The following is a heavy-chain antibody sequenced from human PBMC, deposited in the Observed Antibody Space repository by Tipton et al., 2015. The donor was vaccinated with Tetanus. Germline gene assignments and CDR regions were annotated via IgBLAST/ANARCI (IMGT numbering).Heavy chain of an antibody. CDR3: ARSEQQLVRGYYYYYYMDV. CDR2: TYYRSKWYS. J-gene: IGHJ6*03. CDR1: GDSVSSNSAA. Sequence: TLSLTCAISGDSVSSNSAAWNWIRQSPSRGLEWLGRTYYRSKWYSDYAVSVRSRITINPDTSKNQFSLQLNSVTPEDTAVYYCARSEQQLVRGYYYYYYMDVWGKGTTVTVSS. D-gene: IGHD6-13*01. V-gene: IGHV6-1*01.